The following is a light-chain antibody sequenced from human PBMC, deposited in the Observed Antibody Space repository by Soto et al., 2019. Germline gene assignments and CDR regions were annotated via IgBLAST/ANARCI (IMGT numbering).Light chain of an antibody. Sequence: QSALTQPPSASGSPGQSVTISCTGLSSDVGPYNYVSWYQHHPGKAPKLMIYEVSKRPSGVPNRFSGSKSVNTASLTVSGLQPEDEADYYCSSYAGGKRVFGTGTKVTVL. CDR1: SSDVGPYNY. J-gene: IGLJ1*01. V-gene: IGLV2-8*01. CDR2: EVS. CDR3: SSYAGGKRV.